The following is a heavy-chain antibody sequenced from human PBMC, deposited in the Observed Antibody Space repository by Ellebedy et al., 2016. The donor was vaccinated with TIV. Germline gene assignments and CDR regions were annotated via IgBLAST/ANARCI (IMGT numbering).Heavy chain of an antibody. CDR2: IWYDGSIK. J-gene: IGHJ3*02. CDR1: GFKFSSHG. Sequence: GGSLRLXCAASGFKFSSHGMHWVRQAPGKGLEWVAVIWYDGSIKEYSDSVQGRFTISRDNSKNTLYLQMNSLRDEDTAVYYCARRGNYLGDAFDIWGQGAMVIVSS. D-gene: IGHD1-26*01. CDR3: ARRGNYLGDAFDI. V-gene: IGHV3-33*01.